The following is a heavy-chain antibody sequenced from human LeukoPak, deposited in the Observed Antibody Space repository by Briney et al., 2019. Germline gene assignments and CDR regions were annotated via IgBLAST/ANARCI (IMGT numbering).Heavy chain of an antibody. CDR2: IYYSGST. V-gene: IGHV4-39*01. J-gene: IGHJ5*02. CDR1: GGSISSSNW. Sequence: PSGTLSLTCAVSGGSISSSNWWSWIRQPPGKGLEWIGSIYYSGSTYYNPSLKSRVTISVDTSKNQFSLKLSSVTAADTAVYYCARVDYYDSSGSDNWFDPWGQGTLVTVSS. CDR3: ARVDYYDSSGSDNWFDP. D-gene: IGHD3-22*01.